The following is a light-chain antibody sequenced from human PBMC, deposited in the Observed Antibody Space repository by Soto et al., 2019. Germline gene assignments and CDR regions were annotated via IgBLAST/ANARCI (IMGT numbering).Light chain of an antibody. CDR1: QSISNC. J-gene: IGKJ1*01. Sequence: DIQMTQSPSTLPASAGERATITCRASQSISNCYAACQQQPGTAPKVLIYHGSNLQSGVPSRCSGSGSGIEFTLTIRSLQPDDFATYYCQQYKSYSFGEGTKVDIK. CDR3: QQYKSYS. V-gene: IGKV1-5*01. CDR2: HGS.